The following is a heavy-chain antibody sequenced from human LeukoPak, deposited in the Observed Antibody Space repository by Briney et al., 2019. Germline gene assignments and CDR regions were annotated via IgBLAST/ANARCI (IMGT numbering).Heavy chain of an antibody. V-gene: IGHV4-59*08. CDR1: GVSISSYY. D-gene: IGHD1-26*01. CDR3: ARLAAISGSDYPDD. CDR2: IFYSGNA. J-gene: IGHJ4*02. Sequence: SETLSLTCTVSGVSISSYYWSWIRQPPGKGLEWIGYIFYSGNAIYNPSLKSRVTISVDTSKNHFSLRLRSVTAADTAVYYCARLAAISGSDYPDDWGQGTLVTVSS.